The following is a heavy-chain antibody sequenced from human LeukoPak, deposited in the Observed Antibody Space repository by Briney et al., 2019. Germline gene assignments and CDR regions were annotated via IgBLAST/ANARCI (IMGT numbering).Heavy chain of an antibody. D-gene: IGHD3-10*01. CDR2: IGDSGGST. V-gene: IGHV3-23*01. Sequence: TGGSLRLSCAASGFTFSSYAMSWVRQAPGGGLEWVSAIGDSGGSTYYADSVRGRFTISRDNSKNTLYLQMNSLRAEDTAIYYCAKTGLKVPRSYFDYWGQGALVTVSS. J-gene: IGHJ4*02. CDR1: GFTFSSYA. CDR3: AKTGLKVPRSYFDY.